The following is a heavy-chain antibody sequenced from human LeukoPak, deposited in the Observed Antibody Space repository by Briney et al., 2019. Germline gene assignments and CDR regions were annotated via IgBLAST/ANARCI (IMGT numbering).Heavy chain of an antibody. CDR2: INYSGRT. D-gene: IGHD3-22*01. Sequence: SETLSLTCSVSGDSVSRRDSYWDWIRQPPGKGLEWIGTINYSGRTYYSPSLKSRVTLSVDPSNNQFSLNLRSVTAADTALYYCARWRYYDGSGYLEWGQGTLLSVSS. V-gene: IGHV4-39*01. CDR1: GDSVSRRDSY. J-gene: IGHJ1*01. CDR3: ARWRYYDGSGYLE.